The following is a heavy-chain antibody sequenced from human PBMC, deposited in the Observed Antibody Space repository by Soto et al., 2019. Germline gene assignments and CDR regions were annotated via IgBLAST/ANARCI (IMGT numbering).Heavy chain of an antibody. Sequence: TLSLTCTVSGGSISSYYWSWIRQPPGKGLEWIGYIYYSGSTNYNPSLKSRVTISVDTSKNQFSLKLSSVTAADTAVYYCARTRSPYCSSTSCLYYFDYWGQGTLVTVSS. CDR2: IYYSGST. D-gene: IGHD2-2*01. CDR3: ARTRSPYCSSTSCLYYFDY. J-gene: IGHJ4*02. V-gene: IGHV4-59*01. CDR1: GGSISSYY.